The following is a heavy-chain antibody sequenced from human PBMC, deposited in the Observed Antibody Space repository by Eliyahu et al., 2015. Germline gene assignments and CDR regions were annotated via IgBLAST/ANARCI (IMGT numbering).Heavy chain of an antibody. CDR3: ATYCSGGSCYSGTFDY. D-gene: IGHD2-15*01. V-gene: IGHV4-34*01. CDR1: GGSFXGYY. J-gene: IGHJ4*02. Sequence: QVQLQQWGAGLLKPSETLSPTCAVXGGSFXGYYWSWIRQPPGKGLEWIGEINHSGSTNYNPSLKSRVTISVDTSKNQFSLKLSSVTAADTAVYYCATYCSGGSCYSGTFDYWGQGTLVTVSS. CDR2: INHSGST.